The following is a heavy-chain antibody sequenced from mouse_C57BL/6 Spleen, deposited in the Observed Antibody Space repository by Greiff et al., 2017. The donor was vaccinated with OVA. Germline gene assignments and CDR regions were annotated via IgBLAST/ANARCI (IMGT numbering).Heavy chain of an antibody. Sequence: SGPELVKPGASVKMSCKASGYTFTDYNMHWVKQSHGKSLEWIGYINPNNGGTSYNQKFKGKATLTVNKSSSTAYMELRSLTSEDSAVYYCARGGYGNFLYAMDYWGQGTSVTVSS. D-gene: IGHD2-1*01. J-gene: IGHJ4*01. V-gene: IGHV1-22*01. CDR1: GYTFTDYN. CDR3: ARGGYGNFLYAMDY. CDR2: INPNNGGT.